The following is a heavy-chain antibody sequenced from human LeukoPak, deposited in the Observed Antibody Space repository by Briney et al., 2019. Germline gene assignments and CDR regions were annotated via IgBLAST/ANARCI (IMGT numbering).Heavy chain of an antibody. CDR1: GFTFSSYA. V-gene: IGHV3-23*01. Sequence: GGSLRLSCAASGFTFSSYAMSWVRQAPGKGLEWVSSISGSDGTTYYADSVKGRFTISRDNSKYTLSLQMNSLRTEDTAVYYCARTYSSSWYDYWGQGTLVTVSS. J-gene: IGHJ4*02. D-gene: IGHD6-13*01. CDR2: ISGSDGTT. CDR3: ARTYSSSWYDY.